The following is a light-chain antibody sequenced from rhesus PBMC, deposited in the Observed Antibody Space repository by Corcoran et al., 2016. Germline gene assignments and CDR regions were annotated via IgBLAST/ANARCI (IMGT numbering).Light chain of an antibody. CDR2: DAS. CDR3: QQRNTFPFT. Sequence: DIQLTQSPSSLSASVGDRVTITCRASQGISSYLAWYQQKSGKAPKLLIFDASSLQSGVPSRFSGSGSGIEITLTLSRLQPEDFATYYCQQRNTFPFTFGPGTKLDIK. CDR1: QGISSY. V-gene: IGKV1-38*01. J-gene: IGKJ3*01.